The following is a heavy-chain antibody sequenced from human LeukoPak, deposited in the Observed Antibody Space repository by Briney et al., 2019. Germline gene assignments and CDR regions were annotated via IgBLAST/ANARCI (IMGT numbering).Heavy chain of an antibody. V-gene: IGHV1-18*01. Sequence: ASVKVSCKASGYTFTSYGISWVRQAPGQGLEWMGWISAYNGNTNYAQKLQGRVTMTTDTSTSTAYMELRSLRSDDTAVYYCARDRRYSGSYYAFDYWGRGTLVTVSS. D-gene: IGHD1-26*01. CDR3: ARDRRYSGSYYAFDY. CDR2: ISAYNGNT. J-gene: IGHJ4*02. CDR1: GYTFTSYG.